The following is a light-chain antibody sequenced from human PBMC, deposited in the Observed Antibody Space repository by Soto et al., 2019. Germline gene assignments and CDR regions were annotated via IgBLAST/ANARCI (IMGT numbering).Light chain of an antibody. CDR3: QHYASFSGT. Sequence: DIQMTQSPSTLSASVGDRVTITCRASQSVSSWVAWYHLKPGKAPKLLIYKASTLETGVPSRFSGSGSRTEFTLTINSLQPDDFATYYCQHYASFSGTFGQGTKVDIK. V-gene: IGKV1-5*03. J-gene: IGKJ1*01. CDR1: QSVSSW. CDR2: KAS.